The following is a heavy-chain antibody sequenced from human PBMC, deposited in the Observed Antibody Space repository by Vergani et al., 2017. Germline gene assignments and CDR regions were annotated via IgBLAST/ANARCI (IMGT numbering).Heavy chain of an antibody. J-gene: IGHJ4*02. D-gene: IGHD6-19*01. CDR3: ARRGPLLGYSSGWGFDY. V-gene: IGHV5-51*01. CDR1: GYSFTSYW. Sequence: EVQLVQSGAEVKKPGESLKISCKGSGYSFTSYWIGWVRQMPGKGLEWMGIIYPGDSDTRYSPSFQGQVTSSADKSSSTAYLQWSSRKASDTAMYYCARRGPLLGYSSGWGFDYWGQGTLVTVSS. CDR2: IYPGDSDT.